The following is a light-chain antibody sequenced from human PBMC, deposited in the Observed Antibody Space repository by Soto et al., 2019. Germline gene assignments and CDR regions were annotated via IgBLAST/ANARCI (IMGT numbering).Light chain of an antibody. CDR2: RAS. CDR1: QSIVNY. J-gene: IGKJ1*01. CDR3: QLYNTYSGT. V-gene: IGKV1-5*03. Sequence: DIQMTQSPSSLSASVGDRVTITCRASQSIVNYLNWYQQKPGKAPKLLIYRASTLQSGVPSRFSASGSGTEFILTISSLQPDDFATYYCQLYNTYSGTVGQGTKVDSK.